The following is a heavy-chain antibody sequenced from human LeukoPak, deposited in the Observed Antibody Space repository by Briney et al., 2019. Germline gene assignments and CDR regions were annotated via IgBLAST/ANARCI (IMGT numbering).Heavy chain of an antibody. D-gene: IGHD3-22*01. CDR1: GFTFSSYA. J-gene: IGHJ4*02. CDR2: ISYDGSNK. Sequence: PGGSLRLSCAASGFTFSSYAMHWVRQAPGKGLEWVAVISYDGSNKYYADSVKGRFTISRDNSKNTLYLQMNSLRAEDTAVYYCARVGYYYDSSGYWWGQGTLVTVSS. V-gene: IGHV3-30-3*01. CDR3: ARVGYYYDSSGYW.